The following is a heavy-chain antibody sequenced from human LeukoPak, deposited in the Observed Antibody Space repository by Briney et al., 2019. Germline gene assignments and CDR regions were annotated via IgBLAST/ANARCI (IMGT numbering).Heavy chain of an antibody. V-gene: IGHV3-23*01. CDR1: GFTFSDYY. CDR2: ISGSGGST. J-gene: IGHJ3*02. CDR3: AKGRDSSGWSDAFDI. D-gene: IGHD6-19*01. Sequence: GGSLRLSCAASGFTFSDYYMSWIRQAPGKGLEWVSAISGSGGSTYYADSVKGRFTISRDNSKNTLYLQMNSLRAEDTAVYYCAKGRDSSGWSDAFDIWGQGTMVTVSS.